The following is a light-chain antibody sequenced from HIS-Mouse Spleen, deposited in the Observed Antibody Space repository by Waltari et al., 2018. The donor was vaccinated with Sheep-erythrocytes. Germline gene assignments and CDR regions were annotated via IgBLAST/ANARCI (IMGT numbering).Light chain of an antibody. V-gene: IGLV2-8*01. J-gene: IGLJ3*02. CDR3: SSYAGSNNWV. CDR1: SSDVGGYNY. CDR2: EVS. Sequence: QSALTQPPSASGSPGQSVTISCTGTSSDVGGYNYVSWYQQHPGKAPKLMMYEVSKRPSGVPDGCSGSKSGNTASLTVSGLQAGDEADYYCSSYAGSNNWVFGGGTKLTVL.